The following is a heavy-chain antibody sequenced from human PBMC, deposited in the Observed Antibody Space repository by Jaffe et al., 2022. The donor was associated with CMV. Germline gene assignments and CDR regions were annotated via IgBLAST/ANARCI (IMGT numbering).Heavy chain of an antibody. J-gene: IGHJ4*02. CDR3: ARVAIFSYYYDSSGLNYFDY. Sequence: QVQLVQSGAEVKKPGASVKVSCKASGYTFTSYGISWVRQAPGQGLEWMGWISAYNGNTNYAQKLQGRVTMTTDTSTSTAYMELRSLRSDDTAVYYCARVAIFSYYYDSSGLNYFDYWGQGTLVTVSS. CDR2: ISAYNGNT. D-gene: IGHD3-22*01. CDR1: GYTFTSYG. V-gene: IGHV1-18*04.